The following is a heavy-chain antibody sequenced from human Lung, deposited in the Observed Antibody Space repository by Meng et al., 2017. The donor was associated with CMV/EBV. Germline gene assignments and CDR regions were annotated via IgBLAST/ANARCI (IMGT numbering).Heavy chain of an antibody. V-gene: IGHV4-30-2*01. D-gene: IGHD1-14*01. J-gene: IGHJ4*02. CDR3: ARGYGNNPMAFDH. Sequence: SGASISSGGSIWSWIRQPPGKGLEWIGYIGHTGSTYFNLSLKSRLRISVDTSSNRFSLRLSSVTAADTAVYYCARGYGNNPMAFDHWGQGTLVTVSS. CDR2: IGHTGST. CDR1: GASISSGGSI.